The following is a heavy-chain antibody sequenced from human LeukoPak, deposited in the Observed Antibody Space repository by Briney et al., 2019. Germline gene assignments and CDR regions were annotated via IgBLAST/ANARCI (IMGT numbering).Heavy chain of an antibody. J-gene: IGHJ5*02. D-gene: IGHD2-15*01. CDR3: ARGGIAARCPS. Sequence: SETLSLTCAVSGGSFTGYYWTWIRQPPGKGLEWIGEMNQSGGINYNPSLKSRVTMSVDTSKNHFSLRLSSVTAADTAVYYCARGGIAARCPSWGQGTLVTVSS. V-gene: IGHV4-34*01. CDR1: GGSFTGYY. CDR2: MNQSGGI.